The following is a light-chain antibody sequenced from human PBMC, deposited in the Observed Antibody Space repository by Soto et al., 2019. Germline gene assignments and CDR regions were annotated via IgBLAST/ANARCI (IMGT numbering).Light chain of an antibody. CDR1: QSINTY. CDR2: GAS. V-gene: IGKV3-11*01. CDR3: QQRSNWPPIT. J-gene: IGKJ5*01. Sequence: ENVLTQSPATLSLSPGEGATLSCRASQSINTYLAWYQQKPGQAPRLLIYGASTRATGIPARFSGSGSGTEFTLTISSLEPEDAAVYYCQQRSNWPPITFGQGTRLEIK.